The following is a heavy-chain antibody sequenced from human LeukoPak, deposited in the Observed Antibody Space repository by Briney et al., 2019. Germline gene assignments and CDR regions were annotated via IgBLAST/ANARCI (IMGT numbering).Heavy chain of an antibody. J-gene: IGHJ4*02. CDR3: ARAGVIVIPKYFDY. CDR2: IHYSGST. D-gene: IGHD3-16*02. CDR1: GGSISSSSYY. V-gene: IGHV4-39*01. Sequence: PSETLSLTCTVSGGSISSSSYYWGWIRQPPGKGLEWIGSIHYSGSTYYNPSLKSRVTISVDTSKNQFSLKLSSVTAADTAVYYCARAGVIVIPKYFDYWGQGTLVTVSS.